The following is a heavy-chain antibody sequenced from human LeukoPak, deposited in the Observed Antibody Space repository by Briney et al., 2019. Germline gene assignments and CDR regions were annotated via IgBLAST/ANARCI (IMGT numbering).Heavy chain of an antibody. CDR1: GFTVSSNY. J-gene: IGHJ3*02. CDR3: AGSSHYDILTGYSEEDAFDI. D-gene: IGHD3-9*01. Sequence: PGGSLRLSCAASGFTVSSNYMSWVRQAPGKGLEWVSVIYSGGSTDYADSVKGRFTISRDNSKNTLYLQTNSLRVEDTAVYYCAGSSHYDILTGYSEEDAFDIWGQGTMVTVSS. CDR2: IYSGGST. V-gene: IGHV3-53*01.